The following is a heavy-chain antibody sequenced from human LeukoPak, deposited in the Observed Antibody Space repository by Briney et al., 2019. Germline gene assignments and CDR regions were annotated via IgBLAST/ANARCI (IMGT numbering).Heavy chain of an antibody. CDR3: AKDHHNWNYHWFDP. D-gene: IGHD1-7*01. J-gene: IGHJ5*02. CDR1: GFTFSSYA. V-gene: IGHV3-23*01. Sequence: PGGSLRPSCAASGFTFSSYAMSWVRQAPGKGLEWVSAISGSGGSTYYADSVKGRFTISRDNSKNTLYLQMNSLRAEDTAVYYCAKDHHNWNYHWFDPWGQGTLVTVSS. CDR2: ISGSGGST.